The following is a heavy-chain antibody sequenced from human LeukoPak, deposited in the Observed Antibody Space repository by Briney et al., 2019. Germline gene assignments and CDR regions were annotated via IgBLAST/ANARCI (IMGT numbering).Heavy chain of an antibody. V-gene: IGHV3-9*01. D-gene: IGHD5-18*01. CDR3: ARGGYSYGWIDY. CDR2: ISWNSGSI. CDR1: GFTFDDYA. Sequence: GGSLRLSCAASGFTFDDYAMHWVRQAPGKGLEWVSGISWNSGSIGYADSVKGRFTISRDNAKNSLYLQMNSLRAEDTAVYYCARGGYSYGWIDYWGQGTLVTVSS. J-gene: IGHJ4*02.